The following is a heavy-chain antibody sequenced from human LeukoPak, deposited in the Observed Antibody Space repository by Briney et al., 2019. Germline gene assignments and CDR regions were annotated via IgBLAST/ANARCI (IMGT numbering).Heavy chain of an antibody. CDR3: AKDLYGDYVQGRFDY. CDR2: ISGSGGST. CDR1: GFTFSSYG. V-gene: IGHV3-23*01. Sequence: GGSLRLSCAASGFTFSSYGMSWVRQAPGKGLEWVSAISGSGGSTYYADSVKSRFTISRDNSKNTLYLQMNSLRAEDTAVYYCAKDLYGDYVQGRFDYWGQGTLVTVSS. J-gene: IGHJ4*02. D-gene: IGHD4-17*01.